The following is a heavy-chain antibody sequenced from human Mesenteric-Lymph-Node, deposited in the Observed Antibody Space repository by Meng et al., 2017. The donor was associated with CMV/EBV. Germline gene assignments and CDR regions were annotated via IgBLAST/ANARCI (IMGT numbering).Heavy chain of an antibody. CDR3: ARGAGDRVVVVTARKIPYYFDY. Sequence: GYYWSWIRQPPGKGLEWIGEINHSGSTNYNPSLKSRVTISVDTSKNQFSLKLSSVTAADTAVYYCARGAGDRVVVVTARKIPYYFDYWGQGTLVTVSS. V-gene: IGHV4-34*01. CDR1: GYY. CDR2: INHSGST. D-gene: IGHD2-21*02. J-gene: IGHJ4*02.